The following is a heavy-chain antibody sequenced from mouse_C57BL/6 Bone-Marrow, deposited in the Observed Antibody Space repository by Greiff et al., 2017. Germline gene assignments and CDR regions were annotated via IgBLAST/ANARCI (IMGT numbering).Heavy chain of an antibody. J-gene: IGHJ4*01. D-gene: IGHD2-3*01. CDR3: ARDDDGDYEGYAMDY. CDR2: LDPSDSYT. Sequence: QVQLQQPGAELVMPGASVKLSCKASGYTFTSYWMHWVKQRPGQGLEWIGELDPSDSYTNYNQKFKGTSTLTVDKSSSTAYMQLSSLTSEDSAVYYCARDDDGDYEGYAMDYWGQGTSVTVSS. CDR1: GYTFTSYW. V-gene: IGHV1-69*01.